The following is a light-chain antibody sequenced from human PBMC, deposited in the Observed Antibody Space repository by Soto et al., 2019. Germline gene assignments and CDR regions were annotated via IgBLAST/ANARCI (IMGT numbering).Light chain of an antibody. CDR2: AAS. CDR3: QQLRT. J-gene: IGKJ4*01. CDR1: QGISSY. V-gene: IGKV1-9*01. Sequence: IQLTQSPSSLSASVGDRVTITCRASQGISSYLAWYQQKPGKAPKLLIYAASTLQSGVPSRFSGSGSGTDFTLTISSLQPDDFATYYCQQLRTFGGGTKVDIK.